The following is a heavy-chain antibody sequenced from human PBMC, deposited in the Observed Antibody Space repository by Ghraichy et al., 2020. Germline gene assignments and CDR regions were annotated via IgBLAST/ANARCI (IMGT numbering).Heavy chain of an antibody. CDR3: ATAGKTSSNCCYALDI. CDR1: GFPLRKYG. V-gene: IGHV3-33*03. CDR2: IWADGSDR. D-gene: IGHD1-14*01. Sequence: GGSLRLSCVASGFPLRKYGMHWVRQAPGKGLEWVAIIWADGSDRRYADSVRGRSTISRDDSRHTLYLEMSSLRDEDTAVYYCATAGKTSSNCCYALDIWGLGTLVTVSS. J-gene: IGHJ3*02.